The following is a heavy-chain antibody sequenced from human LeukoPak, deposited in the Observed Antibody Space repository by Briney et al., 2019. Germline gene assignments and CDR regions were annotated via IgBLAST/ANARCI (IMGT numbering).Heavy chain of an antibody. D-gene: IGHD2-8*02. CDR3: AADNTGNPPYDP. CDR1: GYTFTGYF. V-gene: IGHV1-2*02. Sequence: ASVRVSCKASGYTFTGYFMHWVRQAPEQGLEWMGWINVNSGATKYAQKFQGRVTMTRDTSVSTAYMDLSSLRSDDTAVYYCAADNTGNPPYDPWGQGTLVTVSS. CDR2: INVNSGAT. J-gene: IGHJ5*02.